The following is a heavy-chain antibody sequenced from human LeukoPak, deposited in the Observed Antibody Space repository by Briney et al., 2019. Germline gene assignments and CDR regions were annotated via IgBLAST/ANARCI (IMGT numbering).Heavy chain of an antibody. CDR1: GFSFSNFA. CDR3: AKDQPPGGYTYGLGDS. D-gene: IGHD2-8*01. V-gene: IGHV3-23*01. Sequence: GGSLRLSCVASGFSFSNFAMSWVRQAPGKGLEWVSSISGSGSTTHYADFVKGRFTISRDNSKNALFLQITNLRVEDAALYRRAKDQPPGGYTYGLGDSWGQGTLVTVSS. J-gene: IGHJ4*02. CDR2: ISGSGSTT.